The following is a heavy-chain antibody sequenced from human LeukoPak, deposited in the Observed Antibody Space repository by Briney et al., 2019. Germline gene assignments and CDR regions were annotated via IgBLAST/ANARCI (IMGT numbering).Heavy chain of an antibody. J-gene: IGHJ4*02. D-gene: IGHD6-6*01. Sequence: GGSLRLSCAASGFTFSDYYMSWIRQAPGKGLERVSYISSSGSTIYYADSVKGRFTISRDNAKNSLYLQMNSLRAEDTAVYYCARDRERSSSRPFDYWGQGTLVTASS. CDR3: ARDRERSSSRPFDY. CDR1: GFTFSDYY. V-gene: IGHV3-11*04. CDR2: ISSSGSTI.